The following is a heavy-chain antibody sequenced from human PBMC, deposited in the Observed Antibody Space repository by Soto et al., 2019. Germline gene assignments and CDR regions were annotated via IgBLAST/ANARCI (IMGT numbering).Heavy chain of an antibody. CDR1: GVSFNNNG. D-gene: IGHD3-10*01. Sequence: QVQLVQSGAEVKKPGSSVKVSCKTSGVSFNNNGIGWVRQAPGHGLEWMGGVSPPFRTSNYARKFQGRISINADPSKGTVNMELSSLTSEDTAQYFCARVLYYGSGSYSPYGMDVWGQGTTVTVSS. CDR3: ARVLYYGSGSYSPYGMDV. J-gene: IGHJ6*02. V-gene: IGHV1-69*01. CDR2: VSPPFRTS.